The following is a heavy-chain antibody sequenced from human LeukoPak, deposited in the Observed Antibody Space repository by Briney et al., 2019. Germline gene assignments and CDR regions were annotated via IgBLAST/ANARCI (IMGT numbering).Heavy chain of an antibody. CDR2: MNPNSGNT. J-gene: IGHJ4*02. CDR3: ARVTTYSGYEY. D-gene: IGHD5-12*01. Sequence: ASVKVSCKASGYTFTSYDINWVRQATGQGLEWMGWMNPNSGNTGYAQKFQGRATMTRNTSISTAYMELSSLRSEDTAVYYCARVTTYSGYEYWGQGTLVTVSS. CDR1: GYTFTSYD. V-gene: IGHV1-8*01.